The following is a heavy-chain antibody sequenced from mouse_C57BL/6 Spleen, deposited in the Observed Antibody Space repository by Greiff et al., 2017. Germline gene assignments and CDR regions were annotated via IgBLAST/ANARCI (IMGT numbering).Heavy chain of an antibody. Sequence: VQLVESGAELMKPGASVKLSCTATGYTFTGYWIEWVKQRPGHGLEWIGEILPGSGSTNYNEKFKGKATFTADTSSNPAYMQLSGLATEDSAIYYCARCTTGRYCDVGGTGTTGTVSA. CDR2: ILPGSGST. J-gene: IGHJ1*03. D-gene: IGHD5-5*01. CDR3: ARCTTGRYCDV. V-gene: IGHV1-9*01. CDR1: GYTFTGYW.